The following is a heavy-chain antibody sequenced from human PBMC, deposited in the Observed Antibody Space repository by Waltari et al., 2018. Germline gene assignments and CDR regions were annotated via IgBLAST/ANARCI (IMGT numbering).Heavy chain of an antibody. J-gene: IGHJ4*02. CDR2: SRRESHGGTA. Sequence: VYLAESGGGLVEPGRSLRLSCTASGFTFGDYIMTWVRQAPGKGLEGVGSSRRESHGGTAEYAASVKGRFTISRDDSKRIAYLQMTRLKSEDTGVYFCTRDPLVSRYYNFWSGFFDFWGQGTLLTVSS. CDR3: TRDPLVSRYYNFWSGFFDF. V-gene: IGHV3-49*04. CDR1: GFTFGDYI. D-gene: IGHD3-3*01.